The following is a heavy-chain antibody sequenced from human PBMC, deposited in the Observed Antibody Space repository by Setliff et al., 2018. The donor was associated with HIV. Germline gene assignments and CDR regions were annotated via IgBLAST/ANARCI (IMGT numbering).Heavy chain of an antibody. CDR1: GFTFGAYA. J-gene: IGHJ4*02. CDR2: IRRKAYGGTT. V-gene: IGHV3-49*03. CDR3: TRECSGTSCYERVGFDY. D-gene: IGHD2-2*01. Sequence: LSCTASGFTFGAYAMNWFRQAPGKGLEWVGFIRRKAYGGTTEYAASVKGRFTISRDDSKSIAYLQMNSLKTEDTAVYYCTRECSGTSCYERVGFDYWGQGTLVTVS.